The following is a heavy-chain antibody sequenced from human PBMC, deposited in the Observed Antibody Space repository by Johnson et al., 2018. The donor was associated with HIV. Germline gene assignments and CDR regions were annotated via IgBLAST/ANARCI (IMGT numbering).Heavy chain of an antibody. D-gene: IGHD7-27*01. V-gene: IGHV3-7*03. Sequence: EVQLVESGGGLVQPGGSLRLSCAASGFTFSSYWMNWVRQAPGNGLEWVANINQDGSEKYELDSEKGRFTISRDNAENSLYLQMNSLRVDDTAMYYCVRGRDSTGDGGAFDIWGQGTMVTVSS. J-gene: IGHJ3*02. CDR3: VRGRDSTGDGGAFDI. CDR2: INQDGSEK. CDR1: GFTFSSYW.